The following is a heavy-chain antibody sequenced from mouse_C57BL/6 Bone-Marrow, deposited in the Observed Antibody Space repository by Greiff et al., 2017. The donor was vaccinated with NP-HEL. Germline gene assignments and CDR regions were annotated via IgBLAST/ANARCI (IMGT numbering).Heavy chain of an antibody. J-gene: IGHJ3*01. CDR1: GYTFTSYW. CDR3: ARRDYGTFLFAY. Sequence: VQLQQPGAELVMPGASVKLSCKASGYTFTSYWMHWVKQRPGQGLEWIGEIDPSDSYTNYNQKFKGKSTLTVDKSSSTAYMQLSSLTSEDSAIYYCARRDYGTFLFAYWGQGTLVTVSA. V-gene: IGHV1-69*01. CDR2: IDPSDSYT. D-gene: IGHD1-1*01.